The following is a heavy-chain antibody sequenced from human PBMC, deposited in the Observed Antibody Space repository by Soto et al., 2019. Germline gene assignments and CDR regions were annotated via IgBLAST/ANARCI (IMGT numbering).Heavy chain of an antibody. CDR1: GGSISSSSYY. Sequence: QLQLQESGPGLVKPSETLSLTCTVSGGSISSSSYYWGWIRQPPGKGLEWIGSIYYSGSTYYNPSLKSRVTISVDTSKNQFSLKLSSVTAADTAVYYCAKVYSSGWPDYWGQGTLVTVSS. D-gene: IGHD6-19*01. V-gene: IGHV4-39*01. CDR2: IYYSGST. CDR3: AKVYSSGWPDY. J-gene: IGHJ4*02.